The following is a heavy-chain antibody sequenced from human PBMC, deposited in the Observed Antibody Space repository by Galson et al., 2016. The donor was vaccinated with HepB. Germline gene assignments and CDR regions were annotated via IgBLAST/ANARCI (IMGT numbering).Heavy chain of an antibody. J-gene: IGHJ4*02. CDR3: ARDEISGTTGDY. D-gene: IGHD1-7*01. V-gene: IGHV3-53*01. CDR2: VYSVGST. Sequence: SLRLSCAVSGFTVSNNYMSWVRQAPGKGLEWVSLVYSVGSTYYADSVQGRFTISRDNSKNTLYLQMNSLRAEDTAVYYCARDEISGTTGDYWGQGTLVTVPS. CDR1: GFTVSNNY.